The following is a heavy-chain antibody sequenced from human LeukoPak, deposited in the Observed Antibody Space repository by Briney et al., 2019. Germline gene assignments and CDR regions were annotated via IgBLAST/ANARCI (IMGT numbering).Heavy chain of an antibody. Sequence: GGSLRLSCAASGFTFSSNWMSWVRQAPGKGLEWVSSITISSSSIYYADSLKGRFTISRDNAKNSLYLQMNSLRAEDTAVYYCAKDLGDYYDSSGYYFSLDYWGQGTLVTVSS. V-gene: IGHV3-21*04. D-gene: IGHD3-22*01. CDR1: GFTFSSNW. J-gene: IGHJ4*02. CDR2: ITISSSSI. CDR3: AKDLGDYYDSSGYYFSLDY.